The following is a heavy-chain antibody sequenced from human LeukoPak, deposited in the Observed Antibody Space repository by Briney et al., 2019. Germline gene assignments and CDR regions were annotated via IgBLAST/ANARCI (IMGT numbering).Heavy chain of an antibody. D-gene: IGHD3-10*01. J-gene: IGHJ5*02. CDR3: AKDQVRGVIHRILANWFDP. Sequence: GGSLRLSCAASGFTFSSYAMSWVRQAPGKGLEWVSAISGSGGSTYYAGSVKGRFTISRDNSKNTLYLQMNSLRPEDTAVYYCAKDQVRGVIHRILANWFDPWGQGTLVTVSS. V-gene: IGHV3-23*01. CDR2: ISGSGGST. CDR1: GFTFSSYA.